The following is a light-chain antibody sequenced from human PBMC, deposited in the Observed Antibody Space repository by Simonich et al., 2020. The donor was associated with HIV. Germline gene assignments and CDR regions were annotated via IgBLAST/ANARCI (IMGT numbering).Light chain of an antibody. CDR2: KAS. CDR1: QSISSW. Sequence: DIQMTQSPFTLSASVGDRVTITCRASQSISSWLAWYQQKPGKAPKLLINKASSLERGVPSRFSGSGSGTQFTLTISSLQPDDFATYYCQQYNSYPFTFGQGTKLEIK. V-gene: IGKV1-5*03. CDR3: QQYNSYPFT. J-gene: IGKJ2*01.